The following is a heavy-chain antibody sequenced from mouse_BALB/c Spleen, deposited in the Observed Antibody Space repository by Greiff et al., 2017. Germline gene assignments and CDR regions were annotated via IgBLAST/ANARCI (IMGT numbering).Heavy chain of an antibody. CDR2: IWAGGST. Sequence: VQRVESGPGLVAPSQSLSITCTVSGFSLTSYGVHWVRQPPGKGLEWLGVIWAGGSTNYNSALMSRLSISKDNSKSQVFLKMNSLQTDDTAMYYCARDRVYPLHAMDYWGQGTSVTVSS. CDR1: GFSLTSYG. CDR3: ARDRVYPLHAMDY. V-gene: IGHV2-9*02. D-gene: IGHD2-1*01. J-gene: IGHJ4*01.